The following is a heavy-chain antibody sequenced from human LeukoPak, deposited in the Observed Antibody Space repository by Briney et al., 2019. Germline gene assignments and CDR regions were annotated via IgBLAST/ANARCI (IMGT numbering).Heavy chain of an antibody. V-gene: IGHV3-21*01. D-gene: IGHD3-9*01. Sequence: PGGSLRLSCAASGFTFSSYSMNWVCQAPGKGLEWVSSISSSSSYIYYADSVKGRFTISRDNAKNSLYLQMNSLRAEDTAVYYCARDQGPNYDILTGYYWLYYYGMDVWGQGTTVTVSS. CDR2: ISSSSSYI. CDR1: GFTFSSYS. CDR3: ARDQGPNYDILTGYYWLYYYGMDV. J-gene: IGHJ6*02.